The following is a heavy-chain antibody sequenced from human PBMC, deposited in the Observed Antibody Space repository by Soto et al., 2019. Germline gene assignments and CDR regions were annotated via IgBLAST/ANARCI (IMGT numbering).Heavy chain of an antibody. CDR2: IYATGTT. D-gene: IGHD1-1*01. CDR1: GASISGYY. Sequence: QVQLQESGPGLVKPSETLSLTCTVSGASISGYYWSWIRKSAGKGLEWIGRIYATGTTDYNPSLQSRVMMSVYTSKKQFSLKLRSVTAADTAVYYCVRDGTKTLRDWFDPWGQGISVTVSS. CDR3: VRDGTKTLRDWFDP. J-gene: IGHJ5*02. V-gene: IGHV4-4*07.